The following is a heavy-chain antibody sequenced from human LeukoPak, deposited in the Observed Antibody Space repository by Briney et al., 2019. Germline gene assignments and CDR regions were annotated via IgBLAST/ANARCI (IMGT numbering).Heavy chain of an antibody. CDR2: IYYSGST. V-gene: IGHV4-39*01. J-gene: IGHJ6*02. CDR3: ARTPGLAGGMDV. CDR1: GGSISSSSYY. D-gene: IGHD3-16*01. Sequence: SETLSLTCTVSGGSISSSSYYWGWIRRPPGKGLEWIGSIYYSGSTYYNPSLKSRVTISVDTSKNQFSLKLSSVTAADTAVYYCARTPGLAGGMDVWGQGTTVTVSS.